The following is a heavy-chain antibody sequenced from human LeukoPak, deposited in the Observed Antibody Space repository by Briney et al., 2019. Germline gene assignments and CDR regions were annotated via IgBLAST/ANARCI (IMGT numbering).Heavy chain of an antibody. CDR2: IYYSGST. D-gene: IGHD1-26*01. Sequence: SETLSLTCTVSGGSINSRSDYWGWIRQPPGKGLEWIGSIYYSGSTHYNPSLKSRVTMSIDTSKNQFSLRLSSVTAADTAVYYCARHLSGSYSFDYWGQGTLVTVSS. CDR3: ARHLSGSYSFDY. J-gene: IGHJ4*02. CDR1: GGSINSRSDY. V-gene: IGHV4-39*01.